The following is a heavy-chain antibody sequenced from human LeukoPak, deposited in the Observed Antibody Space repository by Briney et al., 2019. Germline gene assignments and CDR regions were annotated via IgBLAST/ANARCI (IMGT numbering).Heavy chain of an antibody. V-gene: IGHV4-39*07. Sequence: PSETLSLTCTVSGGSISSSSYYWGWIRQPPGKELEWIGSIYYSGGTYYNPSLKSRVTISVDTSKNQFSLKLSSVTAADTAVYYCARESRDFWSGYWFDPWGQGTLVTVSS. CDR2: IYYSGGT. CDR1: GGSISSSSYY. J-gene: IGHJ5*02. CDR3: ARESRDFWSGYWFDP. D-gene: IGHD3-3*01.